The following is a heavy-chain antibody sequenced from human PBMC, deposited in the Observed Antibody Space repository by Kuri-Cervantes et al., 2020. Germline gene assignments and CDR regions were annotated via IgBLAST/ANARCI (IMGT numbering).Heavy chain of an antibody. D-gene: IGHD3-22*01. Sequence: SVKVSCKASGCTFSSYAISWVRQAPGQGLEWMGGINPIFGTANYAQKFQGRVTITADKSTSTAYMELSSLRSEDTAVYFCARSRGYYDSSGYHDYWGQGTLVTVSS. CDR2: INPIFGTA. V-gene: IGHV1-69*06. J-gene: IGHJ4*02. CDR1: GCTFSSYA. CDR3: ARSRGYYDSSGYHDY.